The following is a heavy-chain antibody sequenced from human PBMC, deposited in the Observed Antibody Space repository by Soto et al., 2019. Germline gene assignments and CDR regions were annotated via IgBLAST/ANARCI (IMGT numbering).Heavy chain of an antibody. J-gene: IGHJ3*02. D-gene: IGHD5-12*01. CDR1: GFTFNFFG. CDR2: ISYDGSEK. Sequence: QEQLVESGGGVVQAGRSLRLSCAASGFTFNFFGMHWFRQAPGKGLEWVAAISYDGSEKYYADSVKGRFTMSRDNSKNMVYLEMSSLRPEDTSVYYCAKDRRYSFDAFDIWGHGTMVTVSS. V-gene: IGHV3-30*18. CDR3: AKDRRYSFDAFDI.